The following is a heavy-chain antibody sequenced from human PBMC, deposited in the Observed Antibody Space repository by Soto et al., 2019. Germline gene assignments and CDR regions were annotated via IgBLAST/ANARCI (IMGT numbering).Heavy chain of an antibody. D-gene: IGHD2-15*01. J-gene: IGHJ4*02. CDR2: IYYDGST. Sequence: SETLSLTCTVSGGSINSNNYYWAWIRQPPGKGLAWIASIYYDGSTYYNPSLKSRVSISVDTSKNHFSLKLSSATAADTAVYYCAKVVVAATRHTDFDSWGQGTLVTV. V-gene: IGHV4-39*02. CDR1: GGSINSNNYY. CDR3: AKVVVAATRHTDFDS.